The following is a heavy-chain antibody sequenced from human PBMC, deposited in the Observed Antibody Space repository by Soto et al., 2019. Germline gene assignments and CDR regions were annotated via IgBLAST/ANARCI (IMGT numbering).Heavy chain of an antibody. V-gene: IGHV3-23*01. CDR2: IGGSGRTT. CDR3: AKSRYSDSSGDFYDY. J-gene: IGHJ4*02. CDR1: VFTFSTYW. Sequence: GGSLRLSCAASVFTFSTYWMTWVRQAPGKGLEWVSGIGGSGRTTYYADSVKGRFTISRDNSNNTLFLQMNSLRAEDTAVYYCAKSRYSDSSGDFYDYWGQGTLVTVSS. D-gene: IGHD3-22*01.